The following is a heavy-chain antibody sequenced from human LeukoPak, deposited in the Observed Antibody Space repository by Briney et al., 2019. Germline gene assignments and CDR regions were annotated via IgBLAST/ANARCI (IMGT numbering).Heavy chain of an antibody. J-gene: IGHJ4*02. CDR1: GYTFSDYY. V-gene: IGHV1-2*02. Sequence: GASVKVSCKTSGYTFSDYYIHWVRQAPGQGLEWMGWINPNSGGTNYAQVFQDRVAMTRDTSINTAYMELSRLRSDDAAVYYCARRQGRSATYCDYWGQGTLVTVSS. CDR3: ARRQGRSATYCDY. CDR2: INPNSGGT. D-gene: IGHD3-10*01.